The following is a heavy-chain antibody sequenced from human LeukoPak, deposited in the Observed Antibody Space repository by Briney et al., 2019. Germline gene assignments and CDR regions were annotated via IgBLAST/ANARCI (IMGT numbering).Heavy chain of an antibody. CDR2: ISSSSSTI. D-gene: IGHD3-22*01. J-gene: IGHJ1*01. Sequence: GGSLRLSCAASGFTFSSYSMNWVRQAPGKGLEWVSYISSSSSTIYYADSVKGRFTISRDNAKNSLYLQMNSLRDEDTAVYYCAREGGPDGSGYRYDFQHWGQGTLVTVSS. CDR3: AREGGPDGSGYRYDFQH. CDR1: GFTFSSYS. V-gene: IGHV3-48*02.